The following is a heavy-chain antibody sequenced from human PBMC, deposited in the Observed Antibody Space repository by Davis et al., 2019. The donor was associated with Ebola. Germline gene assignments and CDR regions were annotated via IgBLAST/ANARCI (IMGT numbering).Heavy chain of an antibody. CDR3: TNTVNTVDY. Sequence: GESLNISCAAPGFTFSRSAMPRLRLASGTGMEWVGRIRRKANSYAKAYAASLKGRFTISRDDSKNTAYLQMNSLKTGDTAVYYCTNTVNTVDYWGQGTLVTVSS. V-gene: IGHV3-73*01. CDR1: GFTFSRSA. J-gene: IGHJ4*02. CDR2: IRRKANSYAK. D-gene: IGHD4-17*01.